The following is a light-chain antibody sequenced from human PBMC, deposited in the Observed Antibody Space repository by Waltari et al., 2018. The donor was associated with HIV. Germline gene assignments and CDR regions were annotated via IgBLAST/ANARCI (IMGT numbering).Light chain of an antibody. CDR1: SRDLGGSNY. CDR2: DVT. Sequence: QSALTQPASVSGSPGQSITISCTGTSRDLGGSNYVSWYQQHPGKAPKLMIYDVTNRPSGVSNRFSGSKSGNTAALTISGLQAEDEADYYCSSYRSTAVVFGGGTKLTVL. CDR3: SSYRSTAVV. V-gene: IGLV2-14*03. J-gene: IGLJ2*01.